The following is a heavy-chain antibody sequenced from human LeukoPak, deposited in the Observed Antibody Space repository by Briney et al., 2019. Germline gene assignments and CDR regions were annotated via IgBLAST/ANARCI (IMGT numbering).Heavy chain of an antibody. V-gene: IGHV5-51*01. CDR3: ARLDRRYCSATTCYQHFDY. D-gene: IGHD2-2*01. J-gene: IGHJ4*02. Sequence: GESLKISCKGSGYSFTRYWIGWVRQMPGKGLEWMGIINPGDSDTRYSPSFEGQVTISADKSISIAYLQWSSLKASDTAIYFCARLDRRYCSATTCYQHFDYWGQGTLATVSS. CDR1: GYSFTRYW. CDR2: INPGDSDT.